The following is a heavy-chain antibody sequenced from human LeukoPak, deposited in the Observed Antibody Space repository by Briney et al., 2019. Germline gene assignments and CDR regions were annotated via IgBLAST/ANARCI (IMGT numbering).Heavy chain of an antibody. CDR2: IFYSGST. V-gene: IGHV4-59*08. D-gene: IGHD2-2*01. J-gene: IGHJ4*02. Sequence: SETLSLTCSVSGASISSYFWSWIRQPPGKGLEWIGNIFYSGSTNYNPSLKSRLTISVDTSKNHFFLELRSVTAADTAVYFCAKSTTWNPKYDYWGQGTLVTVSS. CDR3: AKSTTWNPKYDY. CDR1: GASISSYF.